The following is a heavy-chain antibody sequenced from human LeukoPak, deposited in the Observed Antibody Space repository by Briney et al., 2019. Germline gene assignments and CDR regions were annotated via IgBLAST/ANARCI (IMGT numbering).Heavy chain of an antibody. V-gene: IGHV4-59*01. CDR1: GGSISSYY. CDR3: ARDIDTMTNAFDI. CDR2: IYYSGST. D-gene: IGHD3-22*01. J-gene: IGHJ3*02. Sequence: TASETLSLTCTVSGGSISSYYWSWIRQPPGKGLEWIGYIYYSGSTNYNPSLKSRVTISVDTSKNQFSLKLSSVTAADTPVYYCARDIDTMTNAFDIWGQGTMVTVSS.